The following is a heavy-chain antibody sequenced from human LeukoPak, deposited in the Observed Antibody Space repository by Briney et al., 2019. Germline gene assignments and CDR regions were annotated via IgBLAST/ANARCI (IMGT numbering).Heavy chain of an antibody. CDR2: SYYSGST. CDR3: ARHDYSDDDPNCFDY. CDR1: GGSIITRSFY. Sequence: SETLSLTCTVSGGSIITRSFYWGWLRQPPGKGLEWIGSSYYSGSTYYNPSLKSRVTISVDTSKNQFSLKLSSVTAADTAVFYCARHDYSDDDPNCFDYWGQGTLVTVSS. D-gene: IGHD4-17*01. J-gene: IGHJ4*02. V-gene: IGHV4-39*01.